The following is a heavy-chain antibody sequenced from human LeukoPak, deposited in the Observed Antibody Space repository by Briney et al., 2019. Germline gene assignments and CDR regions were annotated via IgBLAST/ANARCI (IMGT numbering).Heavy chain of an antibody. V-gene: IGHV3-21*01. Sequence: GGSLRLSCAASGFTFSSYSMNWVRQAPGKGLEWVSSISSSSSYIYYADSVKGRFTIPRDNAKNSLYLQMHSLRAEDTAVYYCARVPGISGYDFGDYWGQGTLVTVSS. CDR1: GFTFSSYS. CDR3: ARVPGISGYDFGDY. CDR2: ISSSSSYI. D-gene: IGHD5-12*01. J-gene: IGHJ4*02.